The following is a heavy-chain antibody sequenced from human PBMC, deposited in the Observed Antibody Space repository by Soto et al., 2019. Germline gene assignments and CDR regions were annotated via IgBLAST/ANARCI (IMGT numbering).Heavy chain of an antibody. V-gene: IGHV4-31*03. J-gene: IGHJ3*02. D-gene: IGHD4-17*01. CDR2: IYYSGST. CDR1: GGSISSGGYY. Sequence: SETLSLTCTVSGGSISSGGYYWSWIRQHPGKGLEWIGYIYYSGSTYYNPSLKSRVTISVDTSKNQFSLKLSSVTAADTAVYHCARVVLYGDNAFDIWGQGTMVTVSS. CDR3: ARVVLYGDNAFDI.